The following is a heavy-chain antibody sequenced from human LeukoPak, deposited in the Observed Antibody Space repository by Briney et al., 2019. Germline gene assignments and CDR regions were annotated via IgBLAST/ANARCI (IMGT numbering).Heavy chain of an antibody. CDR2: ISYDGSNK. CDR3: AKALRGITMVPGWFDP. CDR1: GFTFSSYG. D-gene: IGHD3-10*01. Sequence: GGSLRLSCAASGFTFSSYGMHWVRQAPGKGLEWVAVISYDGSNKYYADSVKGRFTISRDNSKNSLYLRMNSLRAEDTAVYYCAKALRGITMVPGWFDPWGQGTLVTVSS. J-gene: IGHJ5*02. V-gene: IGHV3-30*18.